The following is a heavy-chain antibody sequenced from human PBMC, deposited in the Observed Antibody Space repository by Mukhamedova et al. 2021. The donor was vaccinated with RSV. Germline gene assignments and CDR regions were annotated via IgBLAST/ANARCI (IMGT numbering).Heavy chain of an antibody. CDR1: GYSINNGYY. CDR2: LYHSGSG. Sequence: TVSGYSINNGYYWSWIRQSPGKGPEWIGSLYHSGSGFYNPALRSRGIISVDTSKNQFSLQLTSLTAADTAVYFCASLVVGGLNFDY. V-gene: IGHV4-38-2*02. J-gene: IGHJ4*01. CDR3: ASLVVGGLNFDY. D-gene: IGHD1-26*01.